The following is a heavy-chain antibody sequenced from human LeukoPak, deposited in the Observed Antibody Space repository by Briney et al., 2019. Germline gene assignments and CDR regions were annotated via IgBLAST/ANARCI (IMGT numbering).Heavy chain of an antibody. CDR3: AATSRSRYYSHDY. Sequence: PSETLSLTCTVSGGSLSNYYWSWIRQPPGKGLEWIGYIYYSGDTNYNPSLKSRVTISVDTSKNQFSLKLSSVTAADTAVYYCAATSRSRYYSHDYWGQGTLVTVSS. V-gene: IGHV4-59*08. J-gene: IGHJ4*02. CDR2: IYYSGDT. CDR1: GGSLSNYY. D-gene: IGHD3-10*01.